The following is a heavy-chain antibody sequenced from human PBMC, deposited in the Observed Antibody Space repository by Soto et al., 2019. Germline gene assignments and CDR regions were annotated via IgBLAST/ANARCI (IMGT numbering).Heavy chain of an antibody. Sequence: GGSLRLSCAASGFSASSNYWNWVRQAPGKGLEWVSVIFTAGSTYYSDSVKGRFTISRDNSKNTLYLQMNSLRAEDTAVYYCVRSDSSGWPDAFDIWGQGTMVTVSS. CDR2: IFTAGST. D-gene: IGHD6-19*01. J-gene: IGHJ3*02. V-gene: IGHV3-53*01. CDR3: VRSDSSGWPDAFDI. CDR1: GFSASSNY.